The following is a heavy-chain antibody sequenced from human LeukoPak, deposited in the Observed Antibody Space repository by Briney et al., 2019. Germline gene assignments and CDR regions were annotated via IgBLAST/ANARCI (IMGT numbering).Heavy chain of an antibody. CDR3: ARSPGFSSGWYEKYYYYYMDV. CDR2: IYTSGST. Sequence: SETLSLTCTISGGSISNYYWSWIRQPAGKGLEWIGRIYTSGSTNYNPSLKSRVTISVDTSKNQFSLKLSSVTAADTAVYYCARSPGFSSGWYEKYYYYYMDVWGKGTTVTISS. J-gene: IGHJ6*03. D-gene: IGHD6-19*01. CDR1: GGSISNYY. V-gene: IGHV4-4*07.